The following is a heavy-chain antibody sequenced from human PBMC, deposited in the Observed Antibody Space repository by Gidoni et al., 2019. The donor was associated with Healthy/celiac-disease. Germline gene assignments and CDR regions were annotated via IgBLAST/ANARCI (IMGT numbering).Heavy chain of an antibody. CDR2: ISYDGSNK. V-gene: IGHV3-30-3*01. CDR3: ARVQSYYYYYMDV. Sequence: QVQLVESGGGVVQPGRALRLSCAAYGGTFSSYAMHWVRQAPGKGLEWVAVISYDGSNKSSADSVKGRFTISRDNSKNTLYLQMNSLRAEDTAVYYCARVQSYYYYYMDVWGKGTTVTVSS. J-gene: IGHJ6*03. CDR1: GGTFSSYA.